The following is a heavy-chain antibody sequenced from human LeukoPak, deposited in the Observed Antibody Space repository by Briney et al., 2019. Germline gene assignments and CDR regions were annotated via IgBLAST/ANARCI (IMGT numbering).Heavy chain of an antibody. J-gene: IGHJ4*02. V-gene: IGHV4-34*01. CDR2: INHSGST. D-gene: IGHD1-1*01. Sequence: SETLSLTCAVYGGSFSGYYWSWIRQPPVKGLEWIGEINHSGSTYYNPSLKSRVTISVDTSKNQFSLKLSSVTAADTAVYYCARVHMEPPFDTSGGTDYWGQGTLVTVSS. CDR3: ARVHMEPPFDTSGGTDY. CDR1: GGSFSGYY.